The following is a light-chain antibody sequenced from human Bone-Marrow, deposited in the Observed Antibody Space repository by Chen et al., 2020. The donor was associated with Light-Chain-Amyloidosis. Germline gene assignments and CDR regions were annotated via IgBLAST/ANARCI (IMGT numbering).Light chain of an antibody. Sequence: IVLTQSPGTLSLSPGERATLSCRTSQSIIASYLAWYQHKPGQARRLLMYDASTRATGIPDRFSSSGSETDFTISISRLDPEDFAVYDCQHCGHSPKTFGQGTKVEIK. J-gene: IGKJ1*01. CDR2: DAS. CDR1: QSIIASY. CDR3: QHCGHSPKT. V-gene: IGKV3-20*01.